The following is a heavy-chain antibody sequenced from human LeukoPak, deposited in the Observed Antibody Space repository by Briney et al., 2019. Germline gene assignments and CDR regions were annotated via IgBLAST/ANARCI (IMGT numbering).Heavy chain of an antibody. CDR2: FYSTGGT. J-gene: IGHJ4*02. CDR1: GGCIRRYY. V-gene: IGHV4-4*07. D-gene: IGHD1-26*01. CDR3: ARDQYSGSLDY. Sequence: SETLSLTCTVSGGCIRRYYWIWIGQPAGKGLEWIGRFYSTGGTNYNPSLKSRVTKSVDTSKNQFSLKLSSVTAADTAVYYCARDQYSGSLDYWGQGTLVTVSS.